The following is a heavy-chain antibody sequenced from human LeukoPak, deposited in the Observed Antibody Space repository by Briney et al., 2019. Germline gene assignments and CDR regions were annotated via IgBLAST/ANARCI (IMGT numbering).Heavy chain of an antibody. CDR3: ARFDSSGNNDAFDI. D-gene: IGHD3-22*01. CDR2: IYTSGST. Sequence: SETLSLTCTVSGGSISSYYWSWIRQPAGKGLEWIGRIYTSGSTNYNPSLKSRVTISVDTSKNQFSLKLSSVTAADTAVYYCARFDSSGNNDAFDIWGQGTMVTVSS. CDR1: GGSISSYY. V-gene: IGHV4-4*07. J-gene: IGHJ3*02.